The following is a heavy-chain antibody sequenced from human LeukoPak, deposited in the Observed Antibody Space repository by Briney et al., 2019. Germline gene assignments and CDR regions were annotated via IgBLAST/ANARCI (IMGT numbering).Heavy chain of an antibody. CDR3: AFTKTTYYYYGMDV. Sequence: GGSLRLSCAASGFTFSSYWMHWVRQAPGKGLVWVSRINIDDSSTSYADSVKGRFTFSRGNAKNTLYLQMNSLRAEDSAVYYCAFTKTTYYYYGMDVWGQGTTVTVSS. CDR1: GFTFSSYW. V-gene: IGHV3-74*01. CDR2: INIDDSST. J-gene: IGHJ6*02. D-gene: IGHD2-8*01.